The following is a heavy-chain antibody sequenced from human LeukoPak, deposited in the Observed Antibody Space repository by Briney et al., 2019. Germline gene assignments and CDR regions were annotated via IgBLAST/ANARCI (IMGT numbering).Heavy chain of an antibody. CDR3: AGGRTYSSSTLEDY. V-gene: IGHV3-30*02. D-gene: IGHD6-13*01. Sequence: GGSLRLSCAASGFTFNNYGMHWVRQAPGKGLEWVAFIRYNGNNQYYADSVKGRFTISRDNSKNTLYLQMDSLRADDTAVYYCAGGRTYSSSTLEDYWGQGTLVTVSS. CDR1: GFTFNNYG. CDR2: IRYNGNNQ. J-gene: IGHJ4*02.